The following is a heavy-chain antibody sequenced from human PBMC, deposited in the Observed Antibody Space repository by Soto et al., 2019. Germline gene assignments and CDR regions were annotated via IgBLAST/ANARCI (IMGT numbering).Heavy chain of an antibody. CDR1: GFIFGDYG. Sequence: EVQLVESGGGLVQPGRSLRLSCTASGFIFGDYGMSWFRQAPGKGLEWVGFIRSQVFGGTTENAASVKGRFFISRDDSKNIAYLQMNSLKTEDTAVYYCSRSVAHPGTSFGYYYYYMAVWGKGTTVTVPS. D-gene: IGHD2-2*01. CDR2: IRSQVFGGTT. CDR3: SRSVAHPGTSFGYYYYYMAV. V-gene: IGHV3-49*03. J-gene: IGHJ6*03.